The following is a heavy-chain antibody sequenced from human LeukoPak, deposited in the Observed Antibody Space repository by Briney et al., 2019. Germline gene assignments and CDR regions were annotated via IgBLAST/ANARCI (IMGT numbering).Heavy chain of an antibody. CDR3: ARQGYGGNPQGAADY. D-gene: IGHD4-23*01. Sequence: ASVKVSCKASGYTFTSYGISWVRQAPGQGLEWMGWISTYNGNTNYAQKLQGRVTMTTDTSTSTAYMKLRSLRSDDTAVYYCARQGYGGNPQGAADYWGQGTLVTVSS. J-gene: IGHJ4*02. CDR1: GYTFTSYG. CDR2: ISTYNGNT. V-gene: IGHV1-18*01.